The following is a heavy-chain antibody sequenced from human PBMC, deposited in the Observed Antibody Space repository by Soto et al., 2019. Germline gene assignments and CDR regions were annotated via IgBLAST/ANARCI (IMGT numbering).Heavy chain of an antibody. J-gene: IGHJ4*02. CDR3: AKEVLLWFGEAYDY. Sequence: GGSLRLSCAASGFTFSNYAMSWVRQAPGKGLEWVSAISGSGGSTYYADSVKGRFTISRDNSKNTLYLQMNSLRAEDTAVYYCAKEVLLWFGEAYDYWGQGTLVTVSS. V-gene: IGHV3-23*01. D-gene: IGHD3-10*01. CDR1: GFTFSNYA. CDR2: ISGSGGST.